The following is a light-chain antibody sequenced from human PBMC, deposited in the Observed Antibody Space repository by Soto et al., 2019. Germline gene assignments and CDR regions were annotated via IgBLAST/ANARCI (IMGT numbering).Light chain of an antibody. Sequence: QSVLTHPPSVSWAPGQRVSISCTGSTSNIGAPYDVHWYQHLPGTAPKLLIYGDNNRPSGVPDRFSGSKSGTSASLAITRLQAEDEADYYCQSYDISLHNYVFGTGTKATVL. CDR3: QSYDISLHNYV. CDR2: GDN. J-gene: IGLJ1*01. CDR1: TSNIGAPYD. V-gene: IGLV1-40*01.